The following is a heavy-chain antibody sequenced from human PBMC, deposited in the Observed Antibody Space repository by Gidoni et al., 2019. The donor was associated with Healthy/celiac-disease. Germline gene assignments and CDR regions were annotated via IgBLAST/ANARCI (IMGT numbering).Heavy chain of an antibody. Sequence: QVQLQQSGPGLVKTSQTLSLTCAISGDSVPSTSAHCNWIRQSPSRGLEWLGRTYYRSKWYNDYAVSVKSRITINPDTSKNQFSLQLNSVTPEDTAVYYCARARRRVTTVTGVGPGWFDPWGQGTLVTVSS. V-gene: IGHV6-1*01. CDR1: GDSVPSTSAH. D-gene: IGHD4-17*01. J-gene: IGHJ5*02. CDR3: ARARRRVTTVTGVGPGWFDP. CDR2: TYYRSKWYN.